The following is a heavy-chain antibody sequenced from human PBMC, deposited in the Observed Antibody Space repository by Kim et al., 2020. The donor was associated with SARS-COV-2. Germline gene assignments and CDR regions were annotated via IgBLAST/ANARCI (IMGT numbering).Heavy chain of an antibody. CDR3: ASQTDGALDY. CDR1: GYSFTSYW. CDR2: IDPSDSYT. Sequence: GESLKISCKGSGYSFTSYWISWVRQMPGKGLEWMGRIDPSDSYTNYSPSFQGHVTISADKSISTAYLQWSSLKASDTAMYYCASQTDGALDYWGQGTLVTVSS. D-gene: IGHD3-10*01. J-gene: IGHJ4*02. V-gene: IGHV5-10-1*01.